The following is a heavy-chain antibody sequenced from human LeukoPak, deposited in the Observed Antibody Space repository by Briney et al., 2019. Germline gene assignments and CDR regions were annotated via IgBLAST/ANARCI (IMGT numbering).Heavy chain of an antibody. CDR2: ITPSGGST. CDR1: KYTFNNYY. V-gene: IGHV1-46*02. J-gene: IGHJ5*02. CDR3: ARDNSVGDYAWWFDP. D-gene: IGHD1-26*01. Sequence: SVKTSCKASKYTFNNYYMHCVRHAPGQRLEWLGLITPSGGSTWYAQKFQGRVTMTRDMSTSTDYMELSSLRSEDTAVYYCARDNSVGDYAWWFDPWGQGTLVTGSS.